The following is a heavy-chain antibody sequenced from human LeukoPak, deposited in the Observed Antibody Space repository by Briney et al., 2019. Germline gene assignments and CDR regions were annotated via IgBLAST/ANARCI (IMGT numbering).Heavy chain of an antibody. CDR3: VREEVYTAMVT. D-gene: IGHD5-18*01. V-gene: IGHV4-4*07. CDR1: GGSISSYY. CDR2: IYTSGST. Sequence: SEALSLTCTVSGGSISSYYWSWIRQPPGKGLEWIGRIYTSGSTSYNPSLKSRVTMSVDTSKNQFSLKLSSVTAADTAVYYCVREEVYTAMVTWGQGTLVTVSS. J-gene: IGHJ5*02.